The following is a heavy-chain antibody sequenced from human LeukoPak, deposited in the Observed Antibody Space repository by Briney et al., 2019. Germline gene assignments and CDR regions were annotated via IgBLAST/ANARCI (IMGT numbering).Heavy chain of an antibody. CDR1: GFTFSSHW. CDR2: ISSSSSYI. CDR3: AARGYSGYDWGLPDAFDI. J-gene: IGHJ3*02. D-gene: IGHD5-12*01. Sequence: GGSLRLSCAASGFTFSSHWMHWVRQAPGKGLEWVSSISSSSSYIYYADSVKGRFTISRDNAKNSLYLQMNSLRAEDTAVYYCAARGYSGYDWGLPDAFDIWGQGTMVTVSS. V-gene: IGHV3-21*01.